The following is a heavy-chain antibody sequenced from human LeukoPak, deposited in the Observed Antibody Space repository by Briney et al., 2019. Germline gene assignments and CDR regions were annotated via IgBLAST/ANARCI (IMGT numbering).Heavy chain of an antibody. CDR2: VHYSGTA. V-gene: IGHV4-39*01. Sequence: SETLSLACSVSGGSIISSRDHWDWIRQPPGKGLEWIASVHYSGTAYYNPSLRSRVTISVDTSKNQFSLKVTSVTAADTAAYYCARRLHYYDYWGQGTLVSVSS. CDR1: GGSIISSRDH. J-gene: IGHJ4*02. D-gene: IGHD2-21*02. CDR3: ARRLHYYDY.